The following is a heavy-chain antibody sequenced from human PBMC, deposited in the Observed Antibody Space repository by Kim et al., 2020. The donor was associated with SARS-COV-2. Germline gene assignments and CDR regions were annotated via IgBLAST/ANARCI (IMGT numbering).Heavy chain of an antibody. Sequence: YTPSLKGRVTISVDKSNSLFSLRLSSVTAADTAVYYCARLRSGVGWFDPWGQGTLVTVSS. CDR3: ARLRSGVGWFDP. J-gene: IGHJ5*02. D-gene: IGHD5-12*01. V-gene: IGHV4-39*02.